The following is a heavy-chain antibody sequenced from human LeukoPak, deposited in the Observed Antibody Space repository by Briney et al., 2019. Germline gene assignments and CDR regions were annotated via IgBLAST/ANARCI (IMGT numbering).Heavy chain of an antibody. V-gene: IGHV3-23*01. D-gene: IGHD2-2*02. CDR3: AKESPNHCSSTSCYTGGVDY. J-gene: IGHJ4*02. CDR2: ISGSGGST. CDR1: GFTFSSYA. Sequence: GGSLRLSCAASGFTFSSYAMSWVRQAPGKGLEWVSAISGSGGSTYYADSVKGRFTISRDNSKNTLYLQMNSLRAEDTAVYYCAKESPNHCSSTSCYTGGVDYWGQGTLVTVSS.